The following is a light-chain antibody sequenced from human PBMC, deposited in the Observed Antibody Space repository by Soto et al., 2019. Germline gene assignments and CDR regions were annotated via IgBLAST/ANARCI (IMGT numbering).Light chain of an antibody. Sequence: QSALTQPASVSGSPGQSITISCTGTSSDVGGYNYVSWYQQHPGKAPKLMMHDVSNRPSGVSNRFSGSKSGNTASLTISGLQAEDEANYYCSSYTSSSTRIFGGGTKVTVL. CDR3: SSYTSSSTRI. V-gene: IGLV2-14*03. CDR2: DVS. CDR1: SSDVGGYNY. J-gene: IGLJ2*01.